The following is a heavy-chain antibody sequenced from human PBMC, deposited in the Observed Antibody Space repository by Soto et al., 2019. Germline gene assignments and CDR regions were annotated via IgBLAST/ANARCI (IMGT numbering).Heavy chain of an antibody. CDR2: ISGSGGST. D-gene: IGHD3-10*01. J-gene: IGHJ6*02. CDR3: AQGHGSGSSPYGMDV. CDR1: GFTFSSYA. V-gene: IGHV3-23*01. Sequence: EVQLLESGGGLVQPGGSLRLSCAASGFTFSSYAMSWVRQAPGKGLEWVSAISGSGGSTYYADSVKGRFTISRDNSKNTLYLQMNSLRAEDTAVYYCAQGHGSGSSPYGMDVWGQGTTVTVSS.